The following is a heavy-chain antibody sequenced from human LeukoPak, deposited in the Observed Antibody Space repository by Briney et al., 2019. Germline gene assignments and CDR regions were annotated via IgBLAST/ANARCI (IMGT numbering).Heavy chain of an antibody. CDR1: GFTFSSYA. J-gene: IGHJ3*02. CDR2: ISGSGGST. D-gene: IGHD3-22*01. Sequence: QPGGSLRLSCAASGFTFSSYAMSWVRQAPGKGLEWVSAISGSGGSTYYADSVKGRFTISRDNSENTLYLQMNSLRAEDTAVYYCAKESAAGYYYVGTHAFDIWGQGTMVTVSS. CDR3: AKESAAGYYYVGTHAFDI. V-gene: IGHV3-23*01.